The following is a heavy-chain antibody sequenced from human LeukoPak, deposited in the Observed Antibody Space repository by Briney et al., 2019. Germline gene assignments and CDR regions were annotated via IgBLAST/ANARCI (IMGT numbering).Heavy chain of an antibody. Sequence: SVKVSCKASGGTFSSYAISWARQAPGQGLEWMGGIIPIFGTANYAQKFQGRVTITADESTSTAYMELSSLRSEDTAVYYCARGPFGSGSYYNKTPYYYYYYMDVWGKGTTVTISS. V-gene: IGHV1-69*13. CDR3: ARGPFGSGSYYNKTPYYYYYYMDV. D-gene: IGHD3-10*01. CDR2: IIPIFGTA. J-gene: IGHJ6*03. CDR1: GGTFSSYA.